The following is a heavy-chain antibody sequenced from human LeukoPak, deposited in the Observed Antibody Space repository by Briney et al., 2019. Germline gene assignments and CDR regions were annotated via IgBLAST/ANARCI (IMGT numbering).Heavy chain of an antibody. D-gene: IGHD3-9*01. CDR3: ARAASYYDILTGYSFDY. Sequence: SETPSLTCTVSGGSISSSSYYWGWIRQPPGKGLEWIGSIYYSGSTYYNPSLKSRVTISVDTSKNQFSLKLSSVTAADTAVYYCARAASYYDILTGYSFDYWGQGTLVTVSS. CDR1: GGSISSSSYY. J-gene: IGHJ4*02. V-gene: IGHV4-39*07. CDR2: IYYSGST.